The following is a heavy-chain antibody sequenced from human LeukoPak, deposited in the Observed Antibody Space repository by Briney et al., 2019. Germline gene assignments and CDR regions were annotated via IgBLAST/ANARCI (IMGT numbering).Heavy chain of an antibody. CDR3: ARDQGYCSRTNYCYYYYMDV. J-gene: IGHJ6*03. Sequence: GGSLRLSCAASGFTLSTYSINWVRQAPGKGLEWVSYISTTSNTIHYADSVKGRFTISRDNAKNSLYLQMNSLRAEDTAVYYCARDQGYCSRTNYCYYYYMDVWGKGTTVTFSS. CDR2: ISTTSNTI. D-gene: IGHD2-2*01. V-gene: IGHV3-48*04. CDR1: GFTLSTYS.